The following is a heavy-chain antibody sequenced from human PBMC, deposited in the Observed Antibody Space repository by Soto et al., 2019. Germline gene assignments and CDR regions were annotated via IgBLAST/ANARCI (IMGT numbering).Heavy chain of an antibody. CDR3: ARHTHFDSRGSPWYY. V-gene: IGHV1-18*01. Sequence: QVQLVQSGAEVKKPGASVKVSCKASGYTFTTYGISWVRQAPGQGLEWMGWISPHNGNTNYAQKVHGRVTMTTDTSASTAYMELRSLRPDDTAVYYCARHTHFDSRGSPWYYWGQGTLVTVSS. CDR2: ISPHNGNT. D-gene: IGHD3-22*01. CDR1: GYTFTTYG. J-gene: IGHJ4*02.